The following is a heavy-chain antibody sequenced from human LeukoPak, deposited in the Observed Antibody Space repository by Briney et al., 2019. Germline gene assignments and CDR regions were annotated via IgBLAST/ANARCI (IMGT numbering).Heavy chain of an antibody. J-gene: IGHJ4*02. CDR1: GYSISSGYY. Sequence: SETLSLTCTVSGYSISSGYYWGWIRQPPGKGLEWIGSIYHSGSTYYNPSLKSRVTISVDTSKNQFSLKLSSVTAADTAVYYCARDWDTGMPYYWGQGTLVTVSS. CDR3: ARDWDTGMPYY. V-gene: IGHV4-38-2*02. D-gene: IGHD5-18*01. CDR2: IYHSGST.